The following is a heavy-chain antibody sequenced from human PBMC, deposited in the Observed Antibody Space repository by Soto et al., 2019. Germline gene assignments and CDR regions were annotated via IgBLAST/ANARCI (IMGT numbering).Heavy chain of an antibody. CDR3: ARGAPVVNDH. CDR1: GGSISSGGYY. D-gene: IGHD3-22*01. CDR2: ISYSGST. Sequence: SETLSLTCTVSGGSISSGGYYWSWIRQHPGTGLEWIGHISYSGSTYYNPSLKSRVTISVDRSKNQFSLKLSSVTAADTAVYYCARGAPVVNDHWGQGTLVTVSS. V-gene: IGHV4-30-4*01. J-gene: IGHJ5*02.